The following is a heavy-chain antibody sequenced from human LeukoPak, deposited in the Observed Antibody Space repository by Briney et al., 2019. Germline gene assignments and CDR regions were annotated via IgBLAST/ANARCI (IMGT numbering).Heavy chain of an antibody. V-gene: IGHV3-23*01. CDR2: ISGSGGST. Sequence: GGSLRLSCAASGFTFSSYSMNWVRQAPGKGLEWVSAISGSGGSTYYADSVKGRFTISRGNSKNTLYLQMNSLRAEDTAVYYCAKPNLLGYCSSTSCYPPWGAFDIWGQGTMVTVSS. CDR1: GFTFSSYS. CDR3: AKPNLLGYCSSTSCYPPWGAFDI. D-gene: IGHD2-2*01. J-gene: IGHJ3*02.